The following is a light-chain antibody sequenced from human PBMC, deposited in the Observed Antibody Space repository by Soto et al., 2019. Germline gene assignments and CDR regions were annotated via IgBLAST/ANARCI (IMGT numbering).Light chain of an antibody. CDR1: QNVANY. Sequence: EIVLTQSPATLSLSPGERATLSCRASQNVANYLDWYQQKPGQAPMLLIYESSNRATGIAARFSGSGSGTDCTLNISSLEPEAFAVYSCQQRSNWPQTFGQGTKVDLK. J-gene: IGKJ1*01. CDR2: ESS. CDR3: QQRSNWPQT. V-gene: IGKV3-11*01.